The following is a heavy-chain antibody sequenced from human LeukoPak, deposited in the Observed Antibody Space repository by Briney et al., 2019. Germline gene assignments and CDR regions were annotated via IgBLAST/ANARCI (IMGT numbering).Heavy chain of an antibody. V-gene: IGHV5-51*01. CDR2: IYPGDSDT. J-gene: IGHJ6*03. Sequence: GESLKISCKGSGYSFTSYWIGWVRQMPGKGLEWMGIIYPGDSDTRYSPSFQGQVTISADKSISTAYLQWSSLKASDTAMYYCARSLLSIAARRYYHYYMDVWGKGTTVTVSS. CDR3: ARSLLSIAARRYYHYYMDV. D-gene: IGHD6-6*01. CDR1: GYSFTSYW.